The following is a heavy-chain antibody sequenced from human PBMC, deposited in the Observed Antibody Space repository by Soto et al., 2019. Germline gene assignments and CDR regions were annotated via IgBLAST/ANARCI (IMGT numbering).Heavy chain of an antibody. CDR1: GGSFSGYY. Sequence: QVQLQQWGAGLLKPSETLSLTCAVYGGSFSGYYWSWIRQPPGKGLEWIGEINHSGSTNYNPSLKXRXTXXVDTSKNQFSLKLSSVTAADTAVYYCARLGERGGRWGQGTLVTVSS. CDR3: ARLGERGGR. CDR2: INHSGST. V-gene: IGHV4-34*01. J-gene: IGHJ4*02. D-gene: IGHD3-16*01.